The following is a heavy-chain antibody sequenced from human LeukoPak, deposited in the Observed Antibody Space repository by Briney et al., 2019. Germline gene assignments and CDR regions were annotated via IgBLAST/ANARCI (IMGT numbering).Heavy chain of an antibody. CDR3: ARQVKEYFDWLPRGYFDY. D-gene: IGHD3-9*01. J-gene: IGHJ4*02. CDR2: INHSGST. CDR1: GGSFSGYY. Sequence: SETLSLTCAVYGGSFSGYYWSWIRQPPGKWLEWIGEINHSGSTNYNPSLKSRVTISVDTSKNQFSLKLSSVTAADTAVYYCARQVKEYFDWLPRGYFDYWGQGVLVSVSS. V-gene: IGHV4-34*01.